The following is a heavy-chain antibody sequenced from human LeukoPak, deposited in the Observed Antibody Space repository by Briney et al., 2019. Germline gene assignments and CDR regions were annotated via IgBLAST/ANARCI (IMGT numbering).Heavy chain of an antibody. V-gene: IGHV3-23*01. CDR3: AKSQQQLKPDYDY. Sequence: GGSLRLSCAASGFTFSSYGMSWVRQAPGKGLEWVSGISDRGGSTYYADSVKGRFTISRDNSKNTLYMQMNSLRVEDTAVYYCAKSQQQLKPDYDYWGQGTLVTVSS. J-gene: IGHJ4*02. CDR2: ISDRGGST. D-gene: IGHD6-13*01. CDR1: GFTFSSYG.